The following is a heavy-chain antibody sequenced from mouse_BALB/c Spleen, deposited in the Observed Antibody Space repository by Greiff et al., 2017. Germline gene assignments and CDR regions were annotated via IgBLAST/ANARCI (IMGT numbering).Heavy chain of an antibody. D-gene: IGHD2-4*01. Sequence: EVQLQQSGAELVRSGASVKLSCTASGFNIKDYYMHWVKQRPEQGLEWIGWIDPENGDTEYAPKFQGKATMTADTSSNTAYLQLSSLTSEDTAVYYCNALCDYDDRFAYWGQGTLVTVSA. CDR3: NALCDYDDRFAY. CDR1: GFNIKDYY. J-gene: IGHJ3*01. V-gene: IGHV14-4*02. CDR2: IDPENGDT.